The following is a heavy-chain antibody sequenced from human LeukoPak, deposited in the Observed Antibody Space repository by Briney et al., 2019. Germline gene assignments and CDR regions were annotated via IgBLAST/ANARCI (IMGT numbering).Heavy chain of an antibody. CDR1: GFTFTNFE. D-gene: IGHD5-18*01. Sequence: GGSLRLSCAASGFTFTNFEMNWVRQAPGKGLEWVSYISYSGSTTSYADSVKGRFTISRDNAKNTLFLQMNSLRAEDTAVYYCARDPWGYRAGVLDFWGLGTLVTVSS. CDR2: ISYSGSTT. J-gene: IGHJ4*02. V-gene: IGHV3-48*03. CDR3: ARDPWGYRAGVLDF.